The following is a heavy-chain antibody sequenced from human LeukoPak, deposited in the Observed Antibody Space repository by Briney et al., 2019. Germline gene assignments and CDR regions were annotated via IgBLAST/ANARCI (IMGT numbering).Heavy chain of an antibody. V-gene: IGHV3-74*01. Sequence: GGSLSLSCAAPGFTFSSYWMHWVRQAPGRGLVWVSRIVSDGSSATYADSVRGRFTVSRDNAKSTLFLQMNSLTPEDTAVYYCVRDIATTPVYWGQGALVTVSS. CDR2: IVSDGSSA. CDR3: VRDIATTPVY. D-gene: IGHD2-15*01. CDR1: GFTFSSYW. J-gene: IGHJ4*02.